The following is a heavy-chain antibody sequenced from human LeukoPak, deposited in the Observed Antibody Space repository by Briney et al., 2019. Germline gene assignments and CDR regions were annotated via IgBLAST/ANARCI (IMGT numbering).Heavy chain of an antibody. J-gene: IGHJ3*01. V-gene: IGHV3-30-3*01. Sequence: GGSLRLSCAASGFTFSSYAMHWARQAPGKGLEWVAVISYDGSNKYYADSVKGRFTISRDNSKNTLYLQMNSLRAEDTAVYYCARDKSNYGDYWGQGTMVTVSS. CDR3: ARDKSNYGDY. CDR2: ISYDGSNK. CDR1: GFTFSSYA. D-gene: IGHD4-17*01.